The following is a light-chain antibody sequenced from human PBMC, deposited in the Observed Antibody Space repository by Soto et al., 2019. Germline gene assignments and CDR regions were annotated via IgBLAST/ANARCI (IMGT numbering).Light chain of an antibody. J-gene: IGKJ1*01. V-gene: IGKV3-15*01. Sequence: EIIMTPSPATLSVSAGERAPPSCRASQSVSSNLAWYQQKPGQAPRLLIYGASTRATGIPARFSGSGSGTEFTLTISSLQSEDFAVYYCQQYDNWPPAWTFGQGTKVDIK. CDR3: QQYDNWPPAWT. CDR1: QSVSSN. CDR2: GAS.